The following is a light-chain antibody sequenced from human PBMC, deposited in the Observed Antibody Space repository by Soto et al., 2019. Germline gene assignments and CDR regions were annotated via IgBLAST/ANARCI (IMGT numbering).Light chain of an antibody. CDR1: QAISSN. CDR3: QQLNSYPVT. V-gene: IGKV1-9*01. CDR2: TAS. J-gene: IGKJ4*01. Sequence: DIQLTQSPSFLSASVGDRVIITCRASQAISSNLAWYQQKPGKAPKLLIYTASTLQSGVPSRFSGSGSGTEFTLTISSLQPEDYATYYCQQLNSYPVTFGGGTKVEIK.